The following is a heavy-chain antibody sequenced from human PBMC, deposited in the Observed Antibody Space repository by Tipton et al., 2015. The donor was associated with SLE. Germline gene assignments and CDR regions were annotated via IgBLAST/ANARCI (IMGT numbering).Heavy chain of an antibody. Sequence: TLSLTCGVYGGSFSDYYASWIRQPPGKGLEWIGEINHSGSTNYNPSLKRRVTIALDTSKRQFSLKLTSVTAADTALYFCSRGRTDFWRGSHVFFYYMDGWGKGTTVAVTS. CDR1: GGSFSDYY. J-gene: IGHJ6*03. CDR3: SRGRTDFWRGSHVFFYYMDG. V-gene: IGHV4-34*01. D-gene: IGHD3-3*01. CDR2: INHSGST.